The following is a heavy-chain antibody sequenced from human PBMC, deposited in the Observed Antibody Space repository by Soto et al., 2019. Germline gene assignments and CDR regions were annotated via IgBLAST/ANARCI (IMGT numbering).Heavy chain of an antibody. D-gene: IGHD3-22*01. Sequence: PSQTLSLTCAISGDSVSSNSAAWNWIRQSPSRGLEWLGRTYYRSKWYNDYAVSVKSRITNNPDTSKNQFSLQLNSVTPEDTAVYYCARGFTTLLSNSFNYWGQGTLVTVSS. CDR1: GDSVSSNSAA. CDR3: ARGFTTLLSNSFNY. CDR2: TYYRSKWYN. J-gene: IGHJ4*02. V-gene: IGHV6-1*01.